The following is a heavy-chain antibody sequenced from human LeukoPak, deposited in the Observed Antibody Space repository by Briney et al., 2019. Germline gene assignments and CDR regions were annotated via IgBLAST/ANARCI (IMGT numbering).Heavy chain of an antibody. D-gene: IGHD3-10*01. V-gene: IGHV3-23*01. CDR1: GFTFSSYA. Sequence: PGGSLRLSCAASGFTFSSYAMSWVRQAPGKGLEWVSAISGSGGSTYYADSVKGRFTISRDNSKNTLYLQMNSLRAEDTAVYYCAKYLMVRGVIITCYFDYWGQGTLVTVSS. CDR3: AKYLMVRGVIITCYFDY. J-gene: IGHJ4*02. CDR2: ISGSGGST.